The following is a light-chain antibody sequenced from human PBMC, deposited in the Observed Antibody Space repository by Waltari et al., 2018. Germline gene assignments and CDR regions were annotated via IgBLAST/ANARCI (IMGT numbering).Light chain of an antibody. CDR2: DVA. Sequence: QSALTQPASVSGSPGQSITISCTGTSSDIGGYNYVSWYQQHPGKAPKLMIFDVARWPSGVSNRCAGSKSGDTACLTISGLQAEDEADYYCASYTTTRTVVVGGGTKVTVL. CDR1: SSDIGGYNY. J-gene: IGLJ2*01. V-gene: IGLV2-14*01. CDR3: ASYTTTRTVV.